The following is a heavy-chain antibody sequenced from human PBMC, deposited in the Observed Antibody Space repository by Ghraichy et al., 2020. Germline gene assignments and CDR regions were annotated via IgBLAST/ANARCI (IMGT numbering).Heavy chain of an antibody. CDR3: ARVGPDSGSYYGFDI. V-gene: IGHV4-59*01. CDR1: GRPISSYY. J-gene: IGHJ3*02. D-gene: IGHD1-26*01. CDR2: MYYSGNT. Sequence: SETLSLTCTVSGRPISSYYWSWIRQPPGKGLEWIGYMYYSGNTNYNPSLKSRVTISVDTSKNQFSLKMTSVTAADTAVYYCARVGPDSGSYYGFDIWGQGTKVTVSS.